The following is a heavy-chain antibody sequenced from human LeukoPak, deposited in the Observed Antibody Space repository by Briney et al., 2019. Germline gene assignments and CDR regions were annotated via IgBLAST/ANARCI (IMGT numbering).Heavy chain of an antibody. J-gene: IGHJ4*02. CDR3: AGHPAFDY. CDR1: GYSFSDDW. Sequence: GEPLKISCKGSGYSFSDDWIAWVRQMPGKGLEWMGIIYPGDSETRYSPSFQGQVTISADKSINTAYLQWSSLKASDTAMYYCAGHPAFDYWGQGTLVTVSS. CDR2: IYPGDSET. V-gene: IGHV5-51*01.